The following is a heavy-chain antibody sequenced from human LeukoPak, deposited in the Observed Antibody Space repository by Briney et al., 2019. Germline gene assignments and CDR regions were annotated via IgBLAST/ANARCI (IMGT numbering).Heavy chain of an antibody. CDR1: GFSFITYA. D-gene: IGHD2-15*01. Sequence: PGGSLRLSCEASGFSFITYAIHWVRQAPGKGLEWVALISYDGSYKYYTDSVKGRFTISRDNSKNSLYLQMNSLKTEDTAVYYCARGYRAWVAATHTYYYYFYMDVWGKGTTVTISS. V-gene: IGHV3-30*04. CDR3: ARGYRAWVAATHTYYYYFYMDV. J-gene: IGHJ6*03. CDR2: ISYDGSYK.